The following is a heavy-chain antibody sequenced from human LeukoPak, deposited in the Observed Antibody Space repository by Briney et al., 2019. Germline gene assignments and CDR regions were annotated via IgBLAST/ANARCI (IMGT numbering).Heavy chain of an antibody. CDR3: ARYLDFRADYYFDY. V-gene: IGHV3-7*01. D-gene: IGHD3/OR15-3a*01. J-gene: IGHJ4*02. CDR1: GFIFSGYW. Sequence: PGGSLRLSCAASGFIFSGYWMTWVRQAPEKGLEWVANMKQDGSERYYVDSVKGRFTISRDNAKSSLYLQMNSLRVEDTAVYYCARYLDFRADYYFDYWGQGTLVTVSS. CDR2: MKQDGSER.